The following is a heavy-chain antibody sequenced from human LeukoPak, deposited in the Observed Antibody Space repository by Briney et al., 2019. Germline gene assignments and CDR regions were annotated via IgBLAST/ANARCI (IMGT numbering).Heavy chain of an antibody. V-gene: IGHV3-23*01. CDR1: GFTFSSYA. D-gene: IGHD3-3*01. CDR3: AKAKAIFGVVPPDY. CDR2: ISGSGGST. Sequence: GGSLRLSCAASGFTFSSYAMSWVRQAPGKGLEWVSAISGSGGSTYYAGSVKGRFTISRDNSKNTLYLQMNSLRAEDTAVYYCAKAKAIFGVVPPDYWGQGTLVTVSS. J-gene: IGHJ4*02.